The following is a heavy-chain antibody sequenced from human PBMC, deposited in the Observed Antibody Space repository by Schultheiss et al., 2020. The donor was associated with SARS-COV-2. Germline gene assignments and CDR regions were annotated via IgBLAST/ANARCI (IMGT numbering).Heavy chain of an antibody. CDR3: ARCQFDSRNHYLTNFDY. CDR2: IHYTGST. D-gene: IGHD2/OR15-2a*01. CDR1: GDSMSPNY. J-gene: IGHJ4*02. V-gene: IGHV4-59*01. Sequence: SETLSLTCTVSGDSMSPNYWSWIRQTPGKGLEWIGYIHYTGSTNYNPSLKSRVIISIDTSENQFSLKLSSVTAADTAVYYCARCQFDSRNHYLTNFDYWGQGTQVTVSS.